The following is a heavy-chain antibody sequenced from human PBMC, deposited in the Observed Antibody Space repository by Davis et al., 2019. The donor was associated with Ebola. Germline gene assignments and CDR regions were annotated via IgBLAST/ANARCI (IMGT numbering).Heavy chain of an antibody. CDR3: AREGYDSSGYPPPNWFDP. V-gene: IGHV4-34*01. D-gene: IGHD3-22*01. Sequence: MPSETPSLTCAVYGGSFSGYYWSWIRQPPGKGLEWIGEINHSGSTNYNPSLKSRVTISVDTSKNQFSLKLSSVTAADTAVYYCAREGYDSSGYPPPNWFDPWGQGTLVTVSS. J-gene: IGHJ5*02. CDR2: INHSGST. CDR1: GGSFSGYY.